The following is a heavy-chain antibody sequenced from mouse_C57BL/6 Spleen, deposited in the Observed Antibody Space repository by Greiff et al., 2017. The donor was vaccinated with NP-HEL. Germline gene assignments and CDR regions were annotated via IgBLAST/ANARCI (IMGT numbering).Heavy chain of an antibody. Sequence: ESGPGLVKPSQSLSLTCSVTGYSITSGYYWNWIRQFPGNKLEWMGYISYDGSNNYNPSLKNRISITRDTSKNQFFLKLNSVTTEDTATYYCARDYYGSRYFDYWGQGTTLTVSS. J-gene: IGHJ2*01. V-gene: IGHV3-6*01. CDR2: ISYDGSN. D-gene: IGHD1-1*01. CDR3: ARDYYGSRYFDY. CDR1: GYSITSGYY.